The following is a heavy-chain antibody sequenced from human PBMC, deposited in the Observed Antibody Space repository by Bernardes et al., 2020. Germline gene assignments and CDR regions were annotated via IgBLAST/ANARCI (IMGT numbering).Heavy chain of an antibody. J-gene: IGHJ4*02. D-gene: IGHD6-19*01. CDR1: GFTFSSYA. CDR2: ISGSGGST. V-gene: IGHV3-23*01. CDR3: AKPGVWAVAGKRWDYFDY. Sequence: GGSLRLSCAASGFTFSSYAMSWVRQAPGKGLEWVSAISGSGGSTYYADSVKGRFTISRDNSKNTLYLQMNSLRAEDTAVYYCAKPGVWAVAGKRWDYFDYWGQGTLVTVSS.